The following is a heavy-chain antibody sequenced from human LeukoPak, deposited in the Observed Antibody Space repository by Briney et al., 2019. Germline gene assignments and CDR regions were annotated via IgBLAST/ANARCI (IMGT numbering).Heavy chain of an antibody. CDR3: ARREVVGATAFDY. V-gene: IGHV5-10-1*01. Sequence: GDYRKISCKGSGYSFTSYWINWVRQMPGKGLEWMGTIDPSDPYTTYSPAFQGHVTMSSVKSISKAYLQWSRLKASDTAVYYCARREVVGATAFDYWGKGTLVTVSS. CDR2: IDPSDPYT. J-gene: IGHJ4*02. CDR1: GYSFTSYW. D-gene: IGHD1-26*01.